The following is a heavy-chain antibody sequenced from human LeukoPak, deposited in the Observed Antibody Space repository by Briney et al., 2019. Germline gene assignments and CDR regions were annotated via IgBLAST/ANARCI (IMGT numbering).Heavy chain of an antibody. D-gene: IGHD5-12*01. CDR3: ARDRKSGYDSCFDY. CDR2: IKQDGSEK. V-gene: IGHV3-7*01. J-gene: IGHJ4*02. Sequence: PGGSLRLSCAASGFTFSSYWMSWVRQAPGKGLEWVANIKQDGSEKYYVDSVKGRFTISRDNAKNSLYLQMNSLRAEDTAVYYCARDRKSGYDSCFDYWGQGTLVTVSS. CDR1: GFTFSSYW.